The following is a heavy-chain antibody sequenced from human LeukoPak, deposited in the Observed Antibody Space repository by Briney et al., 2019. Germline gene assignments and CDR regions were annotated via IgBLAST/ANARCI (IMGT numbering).Heavy chain of an antibody. CDR2: ISYDGSNK. D-gene: IGHD6-19*01. J-gene: IGHJ5*02. CDR1: GFTFSSYA. Sequence: PGGSLRLSCAASGFTFSSYAMHWVRQAPGKGLEWVAVISYDGSNKYYADSVKGRFTISRDNSKNTLYLQMNSLRAEDTAVYYCATQPSWRIAVADNNWFDPWGQGTQVTVSS. V-gene: IGHV3-30*01. CDR3: ATQPSWRIAVADNNWFDP.